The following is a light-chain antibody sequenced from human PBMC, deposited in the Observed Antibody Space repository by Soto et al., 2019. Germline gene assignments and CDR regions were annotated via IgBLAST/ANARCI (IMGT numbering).Light chain of an antibody. CDR2: GAS. V-gene: IGKV3-20*01. CDR1: QSVSSSY. CDR3: QQYGSSPMYT. J-gene: IGKJ2*01. Sequence: EIVLTQSPGTLSLSPGERATLSCRASQSVSSSYLAWYQQTPNQAPRLLIYGASGRSTGNPDRFSGSGSGTDFTLTIIRLQPADVSVYYCQQYGSSPMYTFGQGTKLEIK.